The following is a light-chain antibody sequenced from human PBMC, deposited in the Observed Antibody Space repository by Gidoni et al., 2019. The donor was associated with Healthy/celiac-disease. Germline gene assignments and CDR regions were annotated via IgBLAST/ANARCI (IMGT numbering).Light chain of an antibody. J-gene: IGKJ2*01. CDR1: QSVSRRY. V-gene: IGKV3-20*01. CDR3: QQYGSSQYT. CDR2: GAS. Sequence: PGTLSLSPGERATLSCRTSQSVSRRYLDWYQQKPSQAPRLLIYGASSRATGIPDRFSGSGSGTDFTLTISRLEPEDFAVYYCQQYGSSQYTFGQGTKLEIK.